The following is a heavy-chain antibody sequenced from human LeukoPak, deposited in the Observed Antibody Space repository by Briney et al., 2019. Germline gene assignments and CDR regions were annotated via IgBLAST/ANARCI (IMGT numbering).Heavy chain of an antibody. Sequence: SETLSLTCTVPGGSISSYYWSWIRQPPGKGLEWIGYIYYSGSTNYNPSLKSRVTISVDTSKNQFSLKLSSVTAADTAVYYCARGGLSDYWGQGTLVTVSS. V-gene: IGHV4-59*01. CDR1: GGSISSYY. CDR2: IYYSGST. CDR3: ARGGLSDY. J-gene: IGHJ4*02. D-gene: IGHD2-8*01.